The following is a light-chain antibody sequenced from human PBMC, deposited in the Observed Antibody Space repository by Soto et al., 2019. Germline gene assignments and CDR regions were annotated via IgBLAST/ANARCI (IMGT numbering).Light chain of an antibody. CDR3: QQYGSSPFN. CDR2: GAY. Sequence: EIVLTQSPGTLSLSPGERATLSCRASDSVSFSSVAWYQQRRRRAPRLLISGAYDRATGIPCRFSGSGSGTHFTLTISSLEVEDFAVYYCQQYGSSPFNFGPGSKVDVK. V-gene: IGKV3-20*01. CDR1: DSVSFSS. J-gene: IGKJ3*01.